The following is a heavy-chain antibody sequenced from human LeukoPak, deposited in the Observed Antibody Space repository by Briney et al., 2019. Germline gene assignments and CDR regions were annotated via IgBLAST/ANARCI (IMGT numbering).Heavy chain of an antibody. J-gene: IGHJ4*02. CDR3: ARFLTGGIYYFDY. CDR2: IYYSGST. V-gene: IGHV4-30-4*08. D-gene: IGHD4-23*01. Sequence: SQTLSLTCTVSGGSISSGDYYWSWIRQPPGKGLEWIGHIYYSGSTYYNPSLKSRVTISVDTSKNQFSLKLSSVTAADTAVYYCARFLTGGIYYFDYWGQGTLVTVSS. CDR1: GGSISSGDYY.